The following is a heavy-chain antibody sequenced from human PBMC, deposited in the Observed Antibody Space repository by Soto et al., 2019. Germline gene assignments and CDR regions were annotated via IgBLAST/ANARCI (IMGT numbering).Heavy chain of an antibody. V-gene: IGHV5-51*03. CDR3: ARRILLWSVRDAFDI. J-gene: IGHJ3*02. D-gene: IGHD3-10*01. CDR2: IYPEDSDT. Sequence: EVQLVQSGAEVKKPGESLKISCKGFGYTYPSYWIGWVRQMPGKGLEWMGIIYPEDSDTRYSPSFQGQVTISADKSISTAYLQWSSLKASDTAMYYCARRILLWSVRDAFDIWGPGTMVTVSS. CDR1: GYTYPSYW.